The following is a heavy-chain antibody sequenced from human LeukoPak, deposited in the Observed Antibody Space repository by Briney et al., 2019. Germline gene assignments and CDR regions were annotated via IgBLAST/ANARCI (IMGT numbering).Heavy chain of an antibody. D-gene: IGHD3-22*01. CDR1: GFTFSSYA. CDR3: ARDVNYYDSSGYYYPPEY. V-gene: IGHV3-23*01. CDR2: ISGSGGST. Sequence: GGSLRLSCAASGFTFSSYAMSWVRQAPGKGLEWVSAISGSGGSTYYADSVKGRFTISRDNSKNTLYLQMNSLRAEDTAVYYCARDVNYYDSSGYYYPPEYWGQGTLVTVSS. J-gene: IGHJ4*02.